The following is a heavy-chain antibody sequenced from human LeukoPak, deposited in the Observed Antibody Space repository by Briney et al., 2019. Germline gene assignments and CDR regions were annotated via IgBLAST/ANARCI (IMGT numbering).Heavy chain of an antibody. CDR2: IKQDGSEK. J-gene: IGHJ4*02. D-gene: IGHD6-19*01. CDR3: AKDSYSSGWIRELDY. CDR1: GFTFSSYW. V-gene: IGHV3-7*01. Sequence: PGGSLRLSCAASGFTFSSYWMSRVRQAPGKGLEWVANIKQDGSEKYYMDSVKGRFTISRDNAKNSLYLQMNSLRAEDTAVYYCAKDSYSSGWIRELDYWGQGTLVTVSS.